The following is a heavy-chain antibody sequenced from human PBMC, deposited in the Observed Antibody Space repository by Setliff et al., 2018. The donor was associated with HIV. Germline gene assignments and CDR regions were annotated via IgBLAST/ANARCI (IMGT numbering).Heavy chain of an antibody. CDR1: GFLYSNNA. J-gene: IGHJ4*02. D-gene: IGHD3-3*01. Sequence: GGSLRLSCAASGFLYSNNAFHWVRQTPGKGLEWVAVISYDGTITHYVDSVKGRFTVSRDDSKNTLYLQMNSLKTDDTAVYFCTKFSEWSEDYWGQGTLVTVSS. V-gene: IGHV3-30*18. CDR2: ISYDGTIT. CDR3: TKFSEWSEDY.